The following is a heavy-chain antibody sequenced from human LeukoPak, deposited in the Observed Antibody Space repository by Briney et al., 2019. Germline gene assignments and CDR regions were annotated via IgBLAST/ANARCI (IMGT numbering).Heavy chain of an antibody. D-gene: IGHD2-21*02. CDR2: ISGSGGST. CDR3: AKGGAYCGGDCYSEIDY. J-gene: IGHJ4*02. V-gene: IGHV3-23*01. Sequence: ETLSLTCAVYGGSFSGYYWSWVRQAPGKGLEWVSAISGSGGSTYYADSVKGRFTISRDNSKNTLYLQMNSLRAEDTAVCYCAKGGAYCGGDCYSEIDYWGQGTLVTVSS. CDR1: GGSFSGYY.